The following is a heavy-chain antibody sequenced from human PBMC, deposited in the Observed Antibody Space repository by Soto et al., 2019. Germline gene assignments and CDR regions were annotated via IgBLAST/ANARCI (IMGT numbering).Heavy chain of an antibody. V-gene: IGHV3-48*01. CDR2: ITSTSVTM. CDR3: VGEVGFQLIY. J-gene: IGHJ4*02. D-gene: IGHD1-1*01. CDR1: GFTFSNAW. Sequence: GGSLRLSCAASGFTFSNAWINWVRQAPGKGLEWISYITSTSVTMYADSVKGRFTISRDNAKNSLYLQMNSLRVEDTAVYFCVGEVGFQLIYWGQGTLVTVSS.